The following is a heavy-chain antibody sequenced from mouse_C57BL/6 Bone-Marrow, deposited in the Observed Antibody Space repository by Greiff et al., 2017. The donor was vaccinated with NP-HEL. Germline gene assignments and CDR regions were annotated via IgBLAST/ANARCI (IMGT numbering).Heavy chain of an antibody. CDR3: ARALYYHGPYYFDY. Sequence: VHVKQSGPVLVKPGASVKMSCKASGYTFTDYYMNWVKQSHGKSLEWIGVINPYNGGTSYNQKFKGKATLTVDKSSSTAYMELNSLTSEDSAVYYCARALYYHGPYYFDYWGQGTTLTVSS. CDR2: INPYNGGT. V-gene: IGHV1-19*01. J-gene: IGHJ2*01. D-gene: IGHD1-1*01. CDR1: GYTFTDYY.